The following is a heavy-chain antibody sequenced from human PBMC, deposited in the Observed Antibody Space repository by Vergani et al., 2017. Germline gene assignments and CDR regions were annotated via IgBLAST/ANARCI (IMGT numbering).Heavy chain of an antibody. Sequence: EVQLVESGGGLVKPGGSLRLSCAASGFTFSSYSMNWVRQAPGKGLEWVSSISSSGSTIYYADSVKGRFTISRDNAKNSLYLQMNSLRAEDTAVYYCASARGSPEAFDYWGQGTLVTVSS. CDR3: ASARGSPEAFDY. CDR1: GFTFSSYS. D-gene: IGHD1-26*01. J-gene: IGHJ4*02. CDR2: ISSSGSTI. V-gene: IGHV3-21*01.